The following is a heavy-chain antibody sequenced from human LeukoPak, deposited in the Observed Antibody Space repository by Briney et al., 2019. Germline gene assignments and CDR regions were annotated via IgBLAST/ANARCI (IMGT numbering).Heavy chain of an antibody. CDR2: IYYSGST. Sequence: SETLSLTCTVSGGSVSSGSYYWSRIRQPPGKGLEWIGYIYYSGSTNYNPSLKSRVTISVDTSKNQFSLKLSSVTAADTAVYYCARGYSYGRFGYWGQGTLVTVSS. D-gene: IGHD5-18*01. CDR1: GGSVSSGSYY. V-gene: IGHV4-61*01. CDR3: ARGYSYGRFGY. J-gene: IGHJ4*02.